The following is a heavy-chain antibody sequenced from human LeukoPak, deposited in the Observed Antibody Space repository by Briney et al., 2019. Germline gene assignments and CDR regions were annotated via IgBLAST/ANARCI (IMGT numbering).Heavy chain of an antibody. J-gene: IGHJ6*02. D-gene: IGHD3-10*01. CDR3: ARDNYYGSGSYSKDYYYYGMDV. CDR1: GFTFSSYS. Sequence: GGSLRLSCAASGFTFSSYSMNWVRQAPGKGLEWVANIKQDGSEKYYVDSVKGRFTISRDNAKNSLYLQMNSLRAEDTAVYYCARDNYYGSGSYSKDYYYYGMDVWGQGTTVTVSS. CDR2: IKQDGSEK. V-gene: IGHV3-7*01.